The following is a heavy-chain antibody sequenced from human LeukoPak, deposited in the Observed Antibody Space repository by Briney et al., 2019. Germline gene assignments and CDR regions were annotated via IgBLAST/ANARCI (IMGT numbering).Heavy chain of an antibody. D-gene: IGHD2-2*01. CDR1: GYTFTSYA. CDR3: ARDLGYCSSTSCYDKLWYFDL. V-gene: IGHV7-4-1*02. J-gene: IGHJ2*01. CDR2: INTNTGNP. Sequence: ASVKVSCKASGYTFTSYAMNWVRQAPGQGLEWMGWINTNTGNPTYAQGFTGRFVFSLDTSVSTAYLQISSLKAEDTAVYYCARDLGYCSSTSCYDKLWYFDLWGRGTLVTVSS.